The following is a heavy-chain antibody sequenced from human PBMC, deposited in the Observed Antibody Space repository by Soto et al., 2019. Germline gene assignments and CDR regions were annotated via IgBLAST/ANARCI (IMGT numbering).Heavy chain of an antibody. CDR1: GFTFSSYA. J-gene: IGHJ4*02. V-gene: IGHV3-23*01. CDR3: AKDPGIAVAGTDY. CDR2: ISGSGGST. D-gene: IGHD6-19*01. Sequence: PGGSLRLSCAASGFTFSSYAMSWGRQAPGKGLEWVSAISGSGGSTYYADSVKGRFTISRDNPKNTLYLQMNSLRAEDTAVYYCAKDPGIAVAGTDYWGQGTLVTVSS.